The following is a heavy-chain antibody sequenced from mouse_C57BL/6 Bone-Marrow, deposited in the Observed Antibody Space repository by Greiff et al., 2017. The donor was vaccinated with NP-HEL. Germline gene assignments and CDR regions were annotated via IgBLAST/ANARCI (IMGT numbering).Heavy chain of an antibody. Sequence: QVQLQQSGAELVRPGASVTLSCKASGYTFTDYEMHWVKQTPVHGLEWIGAIDPETGGTAYNQKFKGKAILTADKSSSTAYMELRSLTSEDSAVCYCRRGGVRRPWFAYWGQGTLVTVSA. CDR3: RRGGVRRPWFAY. V-gene: IGHV1-15*01. CDR2: IDPETGGT. CDR1: GYTFTDYE. D-gene: IGHD2-14*01. J-gene: IGHJ3*01.